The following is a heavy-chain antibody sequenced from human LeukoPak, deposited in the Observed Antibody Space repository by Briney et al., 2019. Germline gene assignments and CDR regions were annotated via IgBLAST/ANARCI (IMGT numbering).Heavy chain of an antibody. CDR2: IYYSGST. Sequence: PSETLSLTCTVSGGPISSYYWSWIRQPPGKGLEWIGYIYYSGSTNYNPSLKSRVTISVDTSKNQFSLKLSSVTAADTAVYYCAREFYSSGWYYYFDYWGQGTLVTVSS. CDR3: AREFYSSGWYYYFDY. CDR1: GGPISSYY. V-gene: IGHV4-59*01. D-gene: IGHD6-19*01. J-gene: IGHJ4*02.